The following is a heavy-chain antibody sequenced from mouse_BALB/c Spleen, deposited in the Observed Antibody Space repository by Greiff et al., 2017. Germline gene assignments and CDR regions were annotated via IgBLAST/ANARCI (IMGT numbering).Heavy chain of an antibody. J-gene: IGHJ4*01. V-gene: IGHV5-6-4*01. CDR1: GFTFSSYT. CDR2: ISSGGSYT. Sequence: DVKLVESGGGLVKPGGSLKLSCAASGFTFSSYTMSWVRQTPEKRLEWVATISSGGSYTYYPDSVKGRFTISRDNATNTLYLQMSSLKSEDTAMYYCTSVEEYYYAMDYWGQGTSVTVSS. CDR3: TSVEEYYYAMDY.